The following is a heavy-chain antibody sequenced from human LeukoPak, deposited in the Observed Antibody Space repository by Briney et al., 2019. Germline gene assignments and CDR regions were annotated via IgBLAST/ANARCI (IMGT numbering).Heavy chain of an antibody. V-gene: IGHV3-23*01. CDR2: ISNSGGST. D-gene: IGHD6-13*01. J-gene: IGHJ4*02. Sequence: GGSLRLSCAASGFTFSSYAMTWVRQTPGKGLEWVSAISNSGGSTFYAGSVKGRFTISRDNSKNTLYLQMNSLRAEDTAVYYCAKDSSYSSPNYWGQGTLVTVSS. CDR1: GFTFSSYA. CDR3: AKDSSYSSPNY.